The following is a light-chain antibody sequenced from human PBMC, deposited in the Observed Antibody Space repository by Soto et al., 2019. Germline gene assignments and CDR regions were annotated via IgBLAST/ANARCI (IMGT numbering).Light chain of an antibody. J-gene: IGKJ4*01. CDR2: GAS. CDR3: QQYNDWPPGLT. Sequence: EIVMTQSPPTLSVSPGETATLSCRASQRISSSLAWYQQKPGQAPRLLISGASTRAAGVPARFSGSGSGTEFTLTLRSLQSEDFAGYYCQQYNDWPPGLTFGGGTKVEIK. V-gene: IGKV3-15*01. CDR1: QRISSS.